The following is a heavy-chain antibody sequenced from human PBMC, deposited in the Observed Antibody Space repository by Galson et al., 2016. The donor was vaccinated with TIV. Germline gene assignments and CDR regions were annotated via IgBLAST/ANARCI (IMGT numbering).Heavy chain of an antibody. Sequence: QSGAEVKEPGESLKISCKGSGYRFSNYWIAWVRQMPGKGLEWMGVIYPVDSDTRYSPSFQGQVTISADKSISTAYLQWNSLKASDSAIYYCARERDSGYAYYFDFWGQGTLVIVSS. D-gene: IGHD6-25*01. CDR3: ARERDSGYAYYFDF. CDR2: IYPVDSDT. V-gene: IGHV5-51*03. J-gene: IGHJ4*02. CDR1: GYRFSNYW.